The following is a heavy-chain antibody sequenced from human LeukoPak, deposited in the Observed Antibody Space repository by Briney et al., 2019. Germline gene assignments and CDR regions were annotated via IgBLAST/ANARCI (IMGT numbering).Heavy chain of an antibody. D-gene: IGHD2-2*02. CDR2: LYQSGST. CDR3: ARANRYCSSTSCYSEDWYFDL. J-gene: IGHJ2*01. V-gene: IGHV4-30-2*01. Sequence: SQTLSLTCAVSGGSISSGGYSWSWIRQPPGKGLEWIGYLYQSGSTSYNPSLKSRVTISVDRSKNQFSLKLSSVTAADTAVYYCARANRYCSSTSCYSEDWYFDLWGRGTLVTVSS. CDR1: GGSISSGGYS.